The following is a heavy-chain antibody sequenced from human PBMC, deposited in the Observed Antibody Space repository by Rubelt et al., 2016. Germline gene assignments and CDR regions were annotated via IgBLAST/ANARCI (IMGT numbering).Heavy chain of an antibody. J-gene: IGHJ4*02. D-gene: IGHD4-17*01. CDR1: GYTFTSYS. V-gene: IGHV1-46*01. CDR3: ARAASTVTTLLDLGY. CDR2: INPSGAST. Sequence: QVQLVQSGAEVKKPGASVKVSCKASGYTFTSYSMHWVRQAPGQGLEWMGIINPSGASTSHAQNSQARVTLPRETSTSPFYMELSSLRSGDTAVYYCARAASTVTTLLDLGYWGQGTLVTVSS.